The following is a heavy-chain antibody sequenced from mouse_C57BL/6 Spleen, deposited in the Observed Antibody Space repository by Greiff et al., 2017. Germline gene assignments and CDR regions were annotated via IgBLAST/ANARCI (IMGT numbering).Heavy chain of an antibody. Sequence: QVQLQQPGAELVRPGSSVKLSCKASGYTFTSSWMDWVKQRPGQGLEWIGNIYPSDSETHYNQKFKDKATLTVDKSSSTAYMQLSSLTSEDSAVYYCARWEGYFDVWGTGTTVTVSS. CDR1: GYTFTSSW. J-gene: IGHJ1*03. CDR2: IYPSDSET. V-gene: IGHV1-61*01. D-gene: IGHD4-1*01. CDR3: ARWEGYFDV.